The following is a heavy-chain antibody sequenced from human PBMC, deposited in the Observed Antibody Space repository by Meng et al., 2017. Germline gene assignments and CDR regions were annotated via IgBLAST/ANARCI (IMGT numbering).Heavy chain of an antibody. CDR2: IYPGDGKT. Sequence: QVQPVQSGAGVKEPGASVKVSCKSSGYTFSTYAIHWVRQAPGQRLEWMGWIYPGDGKTKYSQNFQGRVTITADKSTSTAYMELSSLRSEDTAVYYCARVLRDGYNLGYWGQGTLVTVSS. J-gene: IGHJ4*02. V-gene: IGHV1-3*01. CDR1: GYTFSTYA. D-gene: IGHD5-24*01. CDR3: ARVLRDGYNLGY.